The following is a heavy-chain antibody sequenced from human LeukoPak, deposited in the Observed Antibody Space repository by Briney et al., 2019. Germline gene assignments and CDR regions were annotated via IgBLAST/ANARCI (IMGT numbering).Heavy chain of an antibody. D-gene: IGHD2-2*01. J-gene: IGHJ4*02. CDR2: ISYDATKK. V-gene: IGHV3-30-3*01. CDR1: GFTFKSHA. CDR3: ARDLSTCYATDY. Sequence: GGSLRLSCAASGFTFKSHAMHWVRQAPGKGLEWVAFISYDATKKDYVDSVKDRFTVSRDNSKSALYLQMNSLRLEDTAVYYCARDLSTCYATDYWGQGTLVTVSS.